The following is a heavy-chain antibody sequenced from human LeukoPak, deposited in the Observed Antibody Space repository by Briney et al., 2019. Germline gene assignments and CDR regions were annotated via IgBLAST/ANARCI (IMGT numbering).Heavy chain of an antibody. CDR1: GFTFSSYW. CDR3: ARDAQYYDILTGYYTEYYFDY. D-gene: IGHD3-9*01. Sequence: PGGSLRLSCAASGFTFSSYWMHWVRQAPGKGLVWVSRINSDGSSTSYADSVKGRFTISRDNAKNTLYLQMNSLRAEGTAVYYCARDAQYYDILTGYYTEYYFDYWGQGTLVTVSS. J-gene: IGHJ4*02. CDR2: INSDGSST. V-gene: IGHV3-74*01.